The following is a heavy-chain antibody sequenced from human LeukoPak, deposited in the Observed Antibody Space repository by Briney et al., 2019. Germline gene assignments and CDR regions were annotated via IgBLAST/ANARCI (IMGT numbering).Heavy chain of an antibody. CDR1: GFTFSSYA. J-gene: IGHJ5*02. D-gene: IGHD2-2*01. Sequence: PGGSLRLSCAASGFTFSSYAMNWVRQAPGKGLEWVSSISSSSSYTYYADSVKGRFTISRDNAKNSLYLQMNSLRAEDTAVYYCARAFRSTSYNIPWNWFDPWGQGTLVTVSS. V-gene: IGHV3-21*01. CDR3: ARAFRSTSYNIPWNWFDP. CDR2: ISSSSSYT.